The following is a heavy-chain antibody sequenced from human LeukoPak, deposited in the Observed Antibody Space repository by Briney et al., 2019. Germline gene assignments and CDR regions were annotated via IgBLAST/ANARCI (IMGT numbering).Heavy chain of an antibody. D-gene: IGHD4-17*01. CDR3: TRQDLYGDSGST. CDR2: IYPGDSDT. CDR1: GYSFTNYW. V-gene: IGHV5-51*01. Sequence: PGESLKISCKGSGYSFTNYWIGWVRQMPGKGLEWMGIIYPGDSDTRYSPSFQGQVTISADKSINTAYLHWSSLKASDTAIYYCTRQDLYGDSGSTWGQGTLVTVSS. J-gene: IGHJ5*02.